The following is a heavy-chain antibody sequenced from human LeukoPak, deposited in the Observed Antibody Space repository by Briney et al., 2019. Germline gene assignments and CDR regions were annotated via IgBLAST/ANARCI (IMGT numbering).Heavy chain of an antibody. D-gene: IGHD3-9*01. J-gene: IGHJ4*02. CDR3: ARSHDFDWLTDY. CDR1: GVSISSYY. V-gene: IGHV4-4*07. Sequence: SETLSLTCTVSGVSISSYYWSWIRQPAGKGLEWIGRIYTTGSTSYNPSLKSRVTISVDASKNQFSLRLSSVTAADTAVYYCARSHDFDWLTDYWGQGTLVTVSS. CDR2: IYTTGST.